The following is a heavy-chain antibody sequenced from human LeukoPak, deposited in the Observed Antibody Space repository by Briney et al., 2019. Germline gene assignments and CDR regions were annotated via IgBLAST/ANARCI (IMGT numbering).Heavy chain of an antibody. D-gene: IGHD2-15*01. J-gene: IGHJ4*02. Sequence: GGSLRLSCAASGFTFSSYSMNWVRQAPGKGLEWVSSISSSSSYIYYADSVKGRFTISRDNAKNSLYLQMNSLRAEDTAVHYCAKYCSGGSCYFDYWGQGTLVTVSS. CDR3: AKYCSGGSCYFDY. V-gene: IGHV3-21*04. CDR1: GFTFSSYS. CDR2: ISSSSSYI.